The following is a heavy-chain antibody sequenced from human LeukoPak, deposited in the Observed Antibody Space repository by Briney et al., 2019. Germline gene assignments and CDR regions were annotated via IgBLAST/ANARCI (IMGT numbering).Heavy chain of an antibody. Sequence: GGSLRLSCAASGFTFSSYTMNWVRQAPGKGLEWVSYITSSSSTIYYADSVKGRFTISGDNAKNSLYLQMNSLRAEDTAVYYCARDFAVAGLDYWGQGTLVTVSS. CDR1: GFTFSSYT. V-gene: IGHV3-48*01. CDR2: ITSSSSTI. CDR3: ARDFAVAGLDY. J-gene: IGHJ4*02. D-gene: IGHD6-19*01.